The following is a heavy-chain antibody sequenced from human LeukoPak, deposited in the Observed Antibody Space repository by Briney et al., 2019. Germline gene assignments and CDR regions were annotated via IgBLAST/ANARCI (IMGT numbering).Heavy chain of an antibody. V-gene: IGHV1-69*13. J-gene: IGHJ4*02. CDR3: ARDPLDLITGLGHVGFWSGYCDY. CDR2: IIPIFGTA. D-gene: IGHD3-3*01. Sequence: GASVKVSCKASGGTFSSYAISWVRQAPGQGLEWMGGIIPIFGTANYAQKFQGRVTITADESTSTAYMELSSLRSEDTAVYYCARDPLDLITGLGHVGFWSGYCDYWGQGTLVTVSS. CDR1: GGTFSSYA.